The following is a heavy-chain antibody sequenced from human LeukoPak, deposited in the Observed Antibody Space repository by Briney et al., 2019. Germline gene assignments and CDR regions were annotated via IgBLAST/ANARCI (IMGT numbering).Heavy chain of an antibody. J-gene: IGHJ4*02. D-gene: IGHD6-19*01. Sequence: SETLSLTCAVYGGSFSGYYWSWIRQPPGKGLEWIGEINHSGSTNYNPSLKSRVTISVDTSTNQFSLKPSSVTAADTAVYYCARVGSGSPEPYFDYWGQGTLVTVSS. CDR3: ARVGSGSPEPYFDY. CDR1: GGSFSGYY. CDR2: INHSGST. V-gene: IGHV4-34*01.